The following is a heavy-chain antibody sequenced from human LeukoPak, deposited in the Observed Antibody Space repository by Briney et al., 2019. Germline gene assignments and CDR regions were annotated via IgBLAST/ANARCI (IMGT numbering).Heavy chain of an antibody. D-gene: IGHD1-7*01. CDR1: GGSISTSNW. CDR3: AREPNYASDAFDI. J-gene: IGHJ3*02. V-gene: IGHV4-4*02. Sequence: PSETLSLTCAVSGGSISTSNWWSWVRQPPGKGLEWIGEISHSGSTYYNPSLKSRVTISVDTTKNQFSLKLSSVTAADTAVYYCAREPNYASDAFDIWGQGTMVTVSS. CDR2: ISHSGST.